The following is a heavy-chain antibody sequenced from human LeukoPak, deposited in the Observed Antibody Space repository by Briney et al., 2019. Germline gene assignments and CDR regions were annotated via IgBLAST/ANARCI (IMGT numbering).Heavy chain of an antibody. CDR1: GFTFSTHE. V-gene: IGHV3-48*03. Sequence: GGSLRLSCAASGFTFSTHEMNWVRQAPGKGLEWVSYVSSSGSTRVYADSVKGRLTISRDNAKNSLYLQMNSLRAEDTAVYYCARIYDECFDYWGQGTLVTVSS. J-gene: IGHJ4*02. CDR3: ARIYDECFDY. D-gene: IGHD3-16*01. CDR2: VSSSGSTR.